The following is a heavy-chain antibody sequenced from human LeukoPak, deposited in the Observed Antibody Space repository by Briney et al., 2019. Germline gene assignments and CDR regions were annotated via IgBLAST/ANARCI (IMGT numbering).Heavy chain of an antibody. CDR3: ARDERDFYDSSGYYGMDV. V-gene: IGHV3-7*01. D-gene: IGHD3-22*01. CDR2: IKQDGSEK. J-gene: IGHJ6*02. Sequence: GGSLRLSCAASGFTFSSYWMSWVRQAPGKGLERVANIKQDGSEKYYVDSVKGRFTISRDNAKNSLYLQMNSLRAEDTAVYYCARDERDFYDSSGYYGMDVWAKGPRSPSP. CDR1: GFTFSSYW.